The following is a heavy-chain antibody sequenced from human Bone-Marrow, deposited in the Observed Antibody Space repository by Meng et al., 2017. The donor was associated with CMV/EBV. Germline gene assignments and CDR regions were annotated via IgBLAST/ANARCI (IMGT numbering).Heavy chain of an antibody. D-gene: IGHD7-27*01. V-gene: IGHV3-23*01. J-gene: IGHJ4*02. Sequence: SCSVCGLTFSSYGMSWVRQARGKGVGWVSALSGSGVSTYYADSVKGRFTISRDNSKNTLYLQMNSLRAEDTAVYYCAKDLSWGFDYWGQGTLVTVSS. CDR1: GLTFSSYG. CDR2: LSGSGVST. CDR3: AKDLSWGFDY.